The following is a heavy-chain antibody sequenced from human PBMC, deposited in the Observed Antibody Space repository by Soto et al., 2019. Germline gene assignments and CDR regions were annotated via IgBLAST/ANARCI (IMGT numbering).Heavy chain of an antibody. D-gene: IGHD2-15*01. V-gene: IGHV2-5*02. CDR1: GFSLSTTGLG. Sequence: SGPTLVNPTQTLTLTCTFSGFSLSTTGLGVGWIRQPPKKALEWLALIYWDDDKRYSPSLKSRLTITKDTSKNQVVLTMTNMDPVDTATYYCAHRPRWQSEGDWFDPWGKGTLVTVSS. J-gene: IGHJ5*02. CDR3: AHRPRWQSEGDWFDP. CDR2: IYWDDDK.